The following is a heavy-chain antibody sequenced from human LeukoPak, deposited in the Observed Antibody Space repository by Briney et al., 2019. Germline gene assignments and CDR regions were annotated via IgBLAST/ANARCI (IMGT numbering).Heavy chain of an antibody. CDR2: ISPNNGNT. D-gene: IGHD6-19*01. V-gene: IGHV1-18*01. CDR3: ARAWIAVAGPGTSDY. CDR1: GYTFISYG. Sequence: ASVKLSCKASGYTFISYGINWVRQAPGQGLEWMGCISPNNGNTNYAQKLQGRVTITTDTSTNTAYMEVRSLRSDDTAVYYCARAWIAVAGPGTSDYWGQGTLVMVSS. J-gene: IGHJ4*02.